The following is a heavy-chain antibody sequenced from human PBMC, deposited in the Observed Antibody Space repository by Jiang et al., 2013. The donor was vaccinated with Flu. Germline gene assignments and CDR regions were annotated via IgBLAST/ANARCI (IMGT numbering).Heavy chain of an antibody. J-gene: IGHJ3*02. CDR1: GFTFSSYS. Sequence: GLVKPGGSLRLSCAASGFTFSSYSMNWVRQAPGKGLEWVSSISSSSSYIYYADSVKGRFTISRDNAKNSLYLQMNSLRAEDTAVYYCARDIRIMITFGGVYSDAFDIWGQGTMVTVSS. CDR3: ARDIRIMITFGGVYSDAFDI. D-gene: IGHD3-16*01. V-gene: IGHV3-21*01. CDR2: ISSSSSYI.